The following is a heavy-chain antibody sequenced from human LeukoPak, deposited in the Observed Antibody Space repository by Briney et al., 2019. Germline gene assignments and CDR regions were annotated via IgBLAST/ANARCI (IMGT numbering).Heavy chain of an antibody. D-gene: IGHD6-13*01. CDR3: ARDYSSSWWFYYYYGMDV. J-gene: IGHJ6*02. CDR1: GFTVSSNY. CDR2: IYSGGST. Sequence: PGGSLRLSCAASGFTVSSNYMSWVRQAPGKGLEWVSVIYSGGSTYYADSVKGRFTISRDNSKNTLYLQMNSLRAEDTAVYYCARDYSSSWWFYYYYGMDVWGQGTTVTVSS. V-gene: IGHV3-53*05.